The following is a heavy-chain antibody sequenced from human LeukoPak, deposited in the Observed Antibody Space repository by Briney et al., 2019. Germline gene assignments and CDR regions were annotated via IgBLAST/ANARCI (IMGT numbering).Heavy chain of an antibody. CDR3: ARQAYCGADCFSPYKFDY. D-gene: IGHD2-21*02. CDR2: IYPGDSDT. J-gene: IGHJ4*02. V-gene: IGHV5-51*01. Sequence: GESLKISCKGSGYSFTSYWIGWVRQMPGKGLEWMGIIYPGDSDTRYSPSFQGQVTISADKSISTAYLQWSSLKASDSAMYYCARQAYCGADCFSPYKFDYWGQGTLVTVSS. CDR1: GYSFTSYW.